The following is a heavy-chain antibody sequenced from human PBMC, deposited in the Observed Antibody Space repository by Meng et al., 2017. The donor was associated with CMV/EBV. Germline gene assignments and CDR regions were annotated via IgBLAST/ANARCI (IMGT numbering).Heavy chain of an antibody. J-gene: IGHJ6*02. CDR1: GGSVSSGSYC. V-gene: IGHV4-61*01. Sequence: SETLSLTCTVSGGSVSSGSYCWSWIRQPPGKGLEWIGYIYYSGSTNYNPSLKSRVTMTTDTSTSTAYMELRSLRSDDTAVYYCARDRAAAGSYYYYYGMDVWGQGTTVTVSS. CDR2: IYYSGST. D-gene: IGHD6-13*01. CDR3: ARDRAAAGSYYYYYGMDV.